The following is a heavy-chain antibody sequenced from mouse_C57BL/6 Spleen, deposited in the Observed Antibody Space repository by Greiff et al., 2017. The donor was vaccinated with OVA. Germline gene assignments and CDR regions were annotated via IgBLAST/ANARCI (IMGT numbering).Heavy chain of an antibody. CDR3: ARKEDYYGSYYFDY. CDR1: GYTFTSSG. CDR2: IYPRSGNT. Sequence: VQLQQSGAELARPGASVKLSCKASGYTFTSSGISWVKQRTGPGLAWIGEIYPRSGNTYYNEKFKGKATLTADKSSSTAYMELRSLTSEDSAVYFCARKEDYYGSYYFDYWGQGTTLTVSS. D-gene: IGHD1-1*01. J-gene: IGHJ2*01. V-gene: IGHV1-81*01.